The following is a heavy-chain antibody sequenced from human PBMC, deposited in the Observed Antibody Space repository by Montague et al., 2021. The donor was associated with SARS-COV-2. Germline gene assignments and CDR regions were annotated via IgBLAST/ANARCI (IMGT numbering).Heavy chain of an antibody. CDR3: ARAYCGGDCYFYWYFDL. CDR2: TYYRSKWYN. CDR1: GDSVSSNIAT. J-gene: IGHJ2*01. D-gene: IGHD2-21*02. Sequence: CAISGDSVSSNIATWNWIRQSLSRGLEWLGRTYYRSKWYNDYAVSVKSRVIINPDTSNNRITLQLNSVSPEDTAVYYCARAYCGGDCYFYWYFDLWGRGTLVTVPS. V-gene: IGHV6-1*01.